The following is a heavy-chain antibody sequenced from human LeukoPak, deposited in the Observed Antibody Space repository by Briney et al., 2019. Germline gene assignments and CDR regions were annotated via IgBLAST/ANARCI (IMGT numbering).Heavy chain of an antibody. D-gene: IGHD3-10*01. CDR1: GGSISSYY. CDR3: ARDPGDYGSGT. V-gene: IGHV4-59*01. Sequence: PSETLSLTCTVSGGSISSYYWSWIRQPPGKGLEWIGYIYYSGSTNYNPSLKSRVTISVDTSKNQFSLKLSSVTAADTAVYYCARDPGDYGSGTWGQGTLVTVSS. CDR2: IYYSGST. J-gene: IGHJ4*02.